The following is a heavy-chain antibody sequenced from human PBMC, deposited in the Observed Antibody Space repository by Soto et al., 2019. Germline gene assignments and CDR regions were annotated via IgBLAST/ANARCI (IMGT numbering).Heavy chain of an antibody. CDR3: ARSPEATVTAFDY. D-gene: IGHD4-17*01. CDR2: IFYRGST. Sequence: QVQLQESGPGLVKPSQTLSLTCTVSGCSISSGGYYWSWIRQHPVKGLEWFGYIFYRGSTYYNPSLKSRVTISVDASKNQFSLKLSSVTAADTAVYYCARSPEATVTAFDYWGQGTLVTVSS. V-gene: IGHV4-31*03. J-gene: IGHJ4*02. CDR1: GCSISSGGYY.